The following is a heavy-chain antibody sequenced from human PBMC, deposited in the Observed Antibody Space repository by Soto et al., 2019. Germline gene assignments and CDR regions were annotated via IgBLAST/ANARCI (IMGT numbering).Heavy chain of an antibody. V-gene: IGHV3-30*19. CDR2: VSFDGSNK. Sequence: QMQLVQSGGGVVQPGRSLRLSCAASGFTFSQYPMHWVRQAPGKGLEWVAVVSFDGSNKYYRDSVRGRFTISKDNAKNTVYLQMNDLRHEDTAVYYCARLPGPLVSVLYIYPVHARETPSDVDVWGQGTSVTASS. CDR3: ARLPGPLVSVLYIYPVHARETPSDVDV. D-gene: IGHD2-21*02. J-gene: IGHJ6*02. CDR1: GFTFSQYP.